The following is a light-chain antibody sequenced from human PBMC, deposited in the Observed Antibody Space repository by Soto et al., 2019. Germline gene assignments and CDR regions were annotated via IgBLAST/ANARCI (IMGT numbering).Light chain of an antibody. V-gene: IGKV1-5*03. Sequence: QSAAALSAKVGDRVSITCRASQSISAWLAWYQQKPGKAPRLLIYKASTLEIGVPSRFSGSGSGTEFTLTISSLQPDDVATYYCPQYNYHSWPFGQGTKVDIK. CDR2: KAS. CDR1: QSISAW. J-gene: IGKJ1*01. CDR3: PQYNYHSWP.